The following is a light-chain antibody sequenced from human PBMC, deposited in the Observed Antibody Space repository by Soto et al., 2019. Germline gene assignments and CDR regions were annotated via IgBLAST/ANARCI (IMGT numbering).Light chain of an antibody. CDR2: RNN. CDR3: AAWDDSLSGPV. J-gene: IGLJ7*01. CDR1: SSNIGSNY. V-gene: IGLV1-47*01. Sequence: QSVLTQPPSASGTPGQRVTISCSGSSSNIGSNYVYWYQQLPGTASKLLIYRNNQRPSGVPDRFSGSKSGTSASLAISGLRSGDEADYYCAAWDDSLSGPVFGGGTQLTVL.